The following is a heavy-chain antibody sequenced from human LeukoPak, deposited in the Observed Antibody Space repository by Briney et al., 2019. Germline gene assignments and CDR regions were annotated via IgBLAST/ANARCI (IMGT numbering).Heavy chain of an antibody. CDR3: ARDRVAVTGIGEFVY. CDR2: ISGSCGNT. CDR1: GFTFSSYT. V-gene: IGHV3-23*01. J-gene: IGHJ4*02. D-gene: IGHD6-13*01. Sequence: GGSLRLSCAASGFTFSSYTMTWVRQAPGKGLEWVSGISGSCGNTYDADSVKGRFTISRDNSKNALYLQMNSLRAEDTALYYCARDRVAVTGIGEFVYWGQGTLVTVSS.